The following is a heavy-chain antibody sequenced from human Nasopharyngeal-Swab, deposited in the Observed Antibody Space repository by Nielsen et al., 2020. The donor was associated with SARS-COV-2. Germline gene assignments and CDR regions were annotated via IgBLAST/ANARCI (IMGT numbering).Heavy chain of an antibody. CDR3: TRCGGSCYTGKDY. CDR2: IRSKGNSYAT. V-gene: IGHV3-73*01. Sequence: GESLKISCAASGFIFSDSAIHWVRQASGKGLEWVGRIRSKGNSYATAYAASVKGRFTISRDDSKSTAYLQMNSLITEDTAVYYCTRCGGSCYTGKDYWGQGTLVTVSS. CDR1: GFIFSDSA. J-gene: IGHJ4*02. D-gene: IGHD2-15*01.